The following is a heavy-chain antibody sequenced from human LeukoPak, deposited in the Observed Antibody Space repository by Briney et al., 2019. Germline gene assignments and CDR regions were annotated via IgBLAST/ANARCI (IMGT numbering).Heavy chain of an antibody. J-gene: IGHJ4*02. CDR1: GFTFSIYA. Sequence: PGRSMRLSCAASGFTFSIYAMRWVRQPAGKGLQWVSSITRSGDGTYYADFGKGRFTISRTNSENLLYLQMNSLRVEDTAVYFCAKDRPNYYGSNGHYYRRCGDYWGEGTLAAVPS. CDR2: ITRSGDGT. D-gene: IGHD3-22*01. V-gene: IGHV3-23*01. CDR3: AKDRPNYYGSNGHYYRRCGDY.